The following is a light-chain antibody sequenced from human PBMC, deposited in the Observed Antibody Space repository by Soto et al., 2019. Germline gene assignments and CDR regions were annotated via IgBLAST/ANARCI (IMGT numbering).Light chain of an antibody. CDR2: GNI. Sequence: QSVLTQPPSVSGAPGQRVTISCTGSNSNIGAGFDVHWYQHLPGTAPKLLIYGNINRPSGVPDRFSGSRSDTSASLAITGLQAEDEADDYCQSYDSTLRRVFGGGTKLTVL. CDR3: QSYDSTLRRV. V-gene: IGLV1-40*01. J-gene: IGLJ3*02. CDR1: NSNIGAGFD.